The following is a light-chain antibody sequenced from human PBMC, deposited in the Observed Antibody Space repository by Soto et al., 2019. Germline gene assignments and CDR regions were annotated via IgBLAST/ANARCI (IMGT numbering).Light chain of an antibody. CDR3: SSHAGSGTLV. CDR1: SSDVGKYKF. CDR2: DAT. J-gene: IGLJ3*02. Sequence: QSALTQPASVSGFPGQSISISCTGTSSDVGKYKFVSWYQQHPGEAPKLMIYDATQRPSGVSNRFSGSKSGITASLTISGLQAEDGAHYYCSSHAGSGTLVFGGGTKVTVL. V-gene: IGLV2-23*01.